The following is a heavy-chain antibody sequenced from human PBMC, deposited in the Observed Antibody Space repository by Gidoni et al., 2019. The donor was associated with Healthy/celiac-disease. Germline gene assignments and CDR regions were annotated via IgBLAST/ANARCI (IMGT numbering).Heavy chain of an antibody. D-gene: IGHD3-9*01. J-gene: IGHJ4*02. Sequence: QVQLVQSGAEVKKPGASVKVSCKASGYTFTSYAMHWVRQAPGQRLEWMGWINAGNGNTKYSQKFQGRVTITRDTSASTAYMELSSLRSEDTAVYYCARELRYFDWSPDYYFDYWGQGTLVTVSS. CDR2: INAGNGNT. CDR1: GYTFTSYA. V-gene: IGHV1-3*01. CDR3: ARELRYFDWSPDYYFDY.